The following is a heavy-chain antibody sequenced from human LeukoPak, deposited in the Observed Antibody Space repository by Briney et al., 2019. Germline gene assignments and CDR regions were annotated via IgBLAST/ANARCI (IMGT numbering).Heavy chain of an antibody. CDR2: TYYRSKWYN. V-gene: IGHV6-1*01. D-gene: IGHD6-13*01. CDR1: GDSVSSNSAA. CDR3: ARDRAGSSWWDFDY. Sequence: SQTLSLTCALSGDSVSSNSAAWIWMRPSPSRGLEWLGRTYYRSKWYNDYAVSVKSRITINPDTSKNQFSLQLNSVTPEDTAVYYCARDRAGSSWWDFDYWGQGTLVTVSS. J-gene: IGHJ4*02.